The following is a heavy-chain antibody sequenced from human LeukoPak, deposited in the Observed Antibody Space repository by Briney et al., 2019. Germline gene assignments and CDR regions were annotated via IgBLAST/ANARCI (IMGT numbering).Heavy chain of an antibody. J-gene: IGHJ4*02. V-gene: IGHV3-23*01. CDR3: AKDPYYDSSGYSRSGVIVLAYFDY. D-gene: IGHD3-22*01. CDR2: ISGSGGST. Sequence: GGSLRLSCAASGFAFSSYAMSWVRQAPGKGLEWVSAISGSGGSTYYADSVKGRFTISGDNSKNTLYLQMNSLRAEDTAVYYCAKDPYYDSSGYSRSGVIVLAYFDYWGQGTLVTVSS. CDR1: GFAFSSYA.